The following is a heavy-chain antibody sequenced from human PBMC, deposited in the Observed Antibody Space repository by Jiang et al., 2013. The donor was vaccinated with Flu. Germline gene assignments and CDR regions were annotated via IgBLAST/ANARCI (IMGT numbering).Heavy chain of an antibody. J-gene: IGHJ6*02. CDR3: ARGPGGTLNGYYAYYGVDV. D-gene: IGHD3-16*01. CDR2: INPNSGRP. Sequence: SGAEVMKPGASVRISCRASGYTFISHFVHWLRRAPGQGLEWMGIINPNSGRPIYAQKFQGRVTMTRDASTSTVYMELSSLRFEDTAVYYCARGPGGTLNGYYAYYGVDVVGPRDHGHRLL. V-gene: IGHV1-46*01. CDR1: GYTFISHF.